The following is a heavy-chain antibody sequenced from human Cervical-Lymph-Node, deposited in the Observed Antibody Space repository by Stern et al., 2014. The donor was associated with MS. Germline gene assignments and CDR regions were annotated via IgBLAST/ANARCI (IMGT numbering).Heavy chain of an antibody. CDR2: IRGKAKNYAT. Sequence: VQLVQSGGGLVQPGGSLKLSCVVSGLSFSDAAVHWVRQASGKGLEWVGRIRGKAKNYATSYAASVKGRFTLSRTDSQNTAYLLMNSLKSEDTAVYYCSPASAIWGQGTAVTVSS. CDR1: GLSFSDAA. CDR3: SPASAI. V-gene: IGHV3-73*02. J-gene: IGHJ3*02.